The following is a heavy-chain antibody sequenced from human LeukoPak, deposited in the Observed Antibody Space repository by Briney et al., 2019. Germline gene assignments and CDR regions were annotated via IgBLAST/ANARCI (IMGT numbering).Heavy chain of an antibody. CDR2: ISAYNGNT. J-gene: IGHJ6*02. Sequence: ASVTVSCKASGYTFTSYGISWVRQAPGQGLEGMGWISAYNGNTNYAQKLQGRVTMTTGTSTSTAYMELRSLRSDDTAVYYCAREMNPGVSTMVRAPRGANYYYYYGMDVWGQGTTVTVSS. CDR1: GYTFTSYG. V-gene: IGHV1-18*01. D-gene: IGHD3-10*01. CDR3: AREMNPGVSTMVRAPRGANYYYYYGMDV.